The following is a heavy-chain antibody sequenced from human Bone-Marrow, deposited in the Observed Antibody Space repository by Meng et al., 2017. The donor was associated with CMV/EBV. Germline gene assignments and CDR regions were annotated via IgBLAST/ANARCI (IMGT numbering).Heavy chain of an antibody. D-gene: IGHD2-21*01. Sequence: ASVKVSCKASGYTFTGYYMHWVRQAPGQGLEWMGWINPNSGGTNYAQKFQGRVSMTRDTSISTAYMELSRLRSDDTAVYYCALLSGGHIVVVIGYWGQGTLVTVSS. CDR2: INPNSGGT. CDR3: ALLSGGHIVVVIGY. V-gene: IGHV1-2*02. CDR1: GYTFTGYY. J-gene: IGHJ4*02.